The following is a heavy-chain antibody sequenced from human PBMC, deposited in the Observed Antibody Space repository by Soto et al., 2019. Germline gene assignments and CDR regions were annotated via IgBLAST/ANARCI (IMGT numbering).Heavy chain of an antibody. Sequence: PGGSLRLSCAASGFTFSDYYMTWIRQAPGKGLEWVSYITPRGKTNYYADSVKGRFTISRDNAKNSVSLHLDSLSVDDTAVYYCERVTNYRYLDLWGRGVLVTVYS. CDR3: ERVTNYRYLDL. CDR2: ITPRGKTN. V-gene: IGHV3-11*01. J-gene: IGHJ2*01. CDR1: GFTFSDYY.